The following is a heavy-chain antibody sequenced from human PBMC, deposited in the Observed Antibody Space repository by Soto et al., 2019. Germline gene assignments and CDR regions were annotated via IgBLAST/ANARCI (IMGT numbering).Heavy chain of an antibody. D-gene: IGHD4-17*01. CDR2: ISSSSSTI. Sequence: GSLRLSCAASGFTFISYSMNWVRQAPGKGLEWVSYISSSSSTIYYADSVKGRFTISRDNAKNSLYLQMNSLRAEDTAVYYCAREASGDYGWFDPWGQGTLVTVSS. J-gene: IGHJ5*02. CDR1: GFTFISYS. V-gene: IGHV3-48*01. CDR3: AREASGDYGWFDP.